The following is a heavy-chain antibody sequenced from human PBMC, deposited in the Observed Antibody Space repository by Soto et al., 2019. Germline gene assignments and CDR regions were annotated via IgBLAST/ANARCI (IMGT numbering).Heavy chain of an antibody. CDR3: ARDPGRAVALD. V-gene: IGHV4-4*02. D-gene: IGHD6-19*01. CDR2: IYHSGNT. Sequence: PSAALSLTCAVSGGSISGSSWWSWIRQSPGKGLEWIGEIYHSGNTNYNPSLKSRVSISVDTSKNQFSLEIYSVTASDTAIYYCARDPGRAVALDWGEGTLVTVSS. CDR1: GGSISGSSW. J-gene: IGHJ4*02.